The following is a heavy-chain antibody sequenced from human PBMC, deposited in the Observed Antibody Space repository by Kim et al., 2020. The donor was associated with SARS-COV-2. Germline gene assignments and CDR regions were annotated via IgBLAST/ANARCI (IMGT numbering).Heavy chain of an antibody. J-gene: IGHJ6*02. CDR2: INTNTGNP. V-gene: IGHV7-4-1*02. D-gene: IGHD3-3*01. CDR3: ARDLQRFLEWLSYYGMDV. Sequence: ASVKVSCKASGYTFTSYAMNWVRQAPGQGLEWMGWINTNTGNPTYAQGFTGRFVFSLDTSVSTAYLQISSLKAEDTAVYYCARDLQRFLEWLSYYGMDVWGQGTTVTVSS. CDR1: GYTFTSYA.